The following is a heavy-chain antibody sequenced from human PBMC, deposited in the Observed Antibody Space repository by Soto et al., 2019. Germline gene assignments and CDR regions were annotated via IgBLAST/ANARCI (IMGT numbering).Heavy chain of an antibody. CDR3: AKFLQAYWNHEPPHI. D-gene: IGHD1-1*01. Sequence: GGSLRLSCAASGFTFSTYCMRWVRQAPGKGLEWVAHITASGGTTYYADSVKGRFTISRDTSRNTLYLQMNSLRAEDTALYYCAKFLQAYWNHEPPHICDQATMVTLS. J-gene: IGHJ3*02. CDR1: GFTFSTYC. V-gene: IGHV3-23*01. CDR2: ITASGGTT.